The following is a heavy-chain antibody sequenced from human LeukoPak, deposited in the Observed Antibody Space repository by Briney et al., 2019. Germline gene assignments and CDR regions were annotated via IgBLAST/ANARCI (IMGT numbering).Heavy chain of an antibody. V-gene: IGHV3-64D*06. J-gene: IGHJ4*02. D-gene: IGHD3-16*02. CDR3: VKDAYYDYVWGSYHPYYFDY. Sequence: GGSLRLSCAASGFTFGSYAMNWIRQAPGKGLEYVSAISSNGGSTYYADSVKGRFTISRDNPKNTLYLQMSSLRAEDTAVYYCVKDAYYDYVWGSYHPYYFDYWGQGTLVTVSS. CDR1: GFTFGSYA. CDR2: ISSNGGST.